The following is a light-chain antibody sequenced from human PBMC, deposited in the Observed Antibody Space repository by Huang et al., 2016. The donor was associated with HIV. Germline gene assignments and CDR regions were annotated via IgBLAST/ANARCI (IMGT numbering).Light chain of an antibody. Sequence: EIVMTQSPATLSVSPGERATLSCRASQSVSSNLAWYQQKPGQAPRLLSYGASARATGIPARVSGSGSGTEFTLPISSLQSEDFAVYDCQQYNNWPRTFGQGTKVEIK. V-gene: IGKV3-15*01. J-gene: IGKJ1*01. CDR2: GAS. CDR3: QQYNNWPRT. CDR1: QSVSSN.